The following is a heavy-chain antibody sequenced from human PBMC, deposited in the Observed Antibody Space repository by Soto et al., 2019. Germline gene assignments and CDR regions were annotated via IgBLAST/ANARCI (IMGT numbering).Heavy chain of an antibody. V-gene: IGHV4-31*03. CDR2: IYYSGST. CDR3: ASSLPAAHQTYGMDV. D-gene: IGHD2-2*01. Sequence: SETLSLTCTVSGGSISSGGYYWSWIRQHPGKGLEWIGYIYYSGSTYYNPSLKSRVTISVDTSKNQFSLKLSSVTAADTAVYYCASSLPAAHQTYGMDVWGQGTTVTVSS. J-gene: IGHJ6*02. CDR1: GGSISSGGYY.